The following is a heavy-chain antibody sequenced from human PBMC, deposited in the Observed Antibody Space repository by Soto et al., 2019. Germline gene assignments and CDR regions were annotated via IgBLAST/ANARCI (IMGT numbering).Heavy chain of an antibody. CDR3: AGDHGAGYWPFDY. V-gene: IGHV1-69*04. J-gene: IGHJ4*02. D-gene: IGHD3-9*01. CDR1: GYTFTSYV. CDR2: IIPILGIA. Sequence: SVKVSCKASGYTFTSYVISWVRQAPGQGLEWMGRIIPILGIANYAQKFQGRVTITADKSTSTAYMELSSLRSEDTAVYYCAGDHGAGYWPFDYWGQGTLVTVSS.